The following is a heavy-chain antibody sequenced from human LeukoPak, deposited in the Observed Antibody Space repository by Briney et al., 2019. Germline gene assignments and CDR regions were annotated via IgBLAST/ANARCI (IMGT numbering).Heavy chain of an antibody. D-gene: IGHD2/OR15-2a*01. CDR2: IIPILGVA. CDR1: GGTFSNYA. V-gene: IGHV1-69*04. J-gene: IGHJ4*02. CDR3: AISNRGIVTPNMTFDY. Sequence: ASVKVSCKTSGGTFSNYAISWVRQAPGQGLEWMGRIIPILGVANYAQKFQGRVTITADKSTSTVYMEVSSLRSEDTAVYYCAISNRGIVTPNMTFDYWGQGTLVTASS.